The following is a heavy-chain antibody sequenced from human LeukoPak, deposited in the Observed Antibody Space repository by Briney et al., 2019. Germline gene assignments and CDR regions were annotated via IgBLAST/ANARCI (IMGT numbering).Heavy chain of an antibody. V-gene: IGHV1-2*02. J-gene: IGHJ4*02. Sequence: ASVKVSCKSSGYTFTGYYMHWVRQAPGQGLEWMGWINPNSGGTNYAQEFQGRVTMTRDTAISTAYMELSRLRSDDTAVYYCARDDVILGGAVFDYWGQGTLVTVSS. D-gene: IGHD2-21*01. CDR3: ARDDVILGGAVFDY. CDR2: INPNSGGT. CDR1: GYTFTGYY.